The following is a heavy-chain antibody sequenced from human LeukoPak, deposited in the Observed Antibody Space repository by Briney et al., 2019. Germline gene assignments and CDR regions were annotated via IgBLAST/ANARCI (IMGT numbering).Heavy chain of an antibody. Sequence: GGSLRLSCAASGFTFSDYYMTWIRQAPGKGLEWVSYISSSGSYINYADSVKGRFTISRDNAKNSLYLQMNSLRAEDTAVYYCARDGGYCSGGNCYSEDWGQGTLATVSS. V-gene: IGHV3-11*06. CDR1: GFTFSDYY. D-gene: IGHD2-15*01. J-gene: IGHJ4*02. CDR2: ISSSGSYI. CDR3: ARDGGYCSGGNCYSED.